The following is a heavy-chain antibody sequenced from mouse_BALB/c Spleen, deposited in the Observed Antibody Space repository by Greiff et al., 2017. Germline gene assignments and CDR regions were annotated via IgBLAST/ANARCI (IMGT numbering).Heavy chain of an antibody. D-gene: IGHD2-2*01. Sequence: EVNLVESGGGLVQPGGSRKLSCAASGFTFSSFGMHWVRQAPEKGLEWVAYISSGSSTIYYADTVKGRFTISRDNPKNTLFLQMTSLRSEDTAMYYCAREGGYYDAMDYWGQGTSVTVSS. J-gene: IGHJ4*01. CDR1: GFTFSSFG. CDR3: AREGGYYDAMDY. V-gene: IGHV5-17*02. CDR2: ISSGSSTI.